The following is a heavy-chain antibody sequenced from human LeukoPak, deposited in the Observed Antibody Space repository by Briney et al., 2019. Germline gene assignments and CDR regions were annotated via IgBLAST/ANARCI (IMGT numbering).Heavy chain of an antibody. J-gene: IGHJ4*02. CDR3: AKGGYCSSTSCYDYFDY. V-gene: IGHV3-9*01. CDR2: ISWNSGSI. Sequence: AGGSLRLSCAASGFTFDDYAMHWVRQAPGKGLEWVSGISWNSGSIGYADSVKGRFTISRDNAKNSLYLQMNSLRAEDTALYYCAKGGYCSSTSCYDYFDYWGQGTLVTVSS. D-gene: IGHD2-2*01. CDR1: GFTFDDYA.